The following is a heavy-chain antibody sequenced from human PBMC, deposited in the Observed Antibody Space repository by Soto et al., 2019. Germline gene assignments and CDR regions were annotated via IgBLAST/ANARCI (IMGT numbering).Heavy chain of an antibody. CDR2: INHSGST. J-gene: IGHJ4*02. V-gene: IGHV4-34*01. D-gene: IGHD3-16*02. CDR1: GGSFSGYY. CDR3: ARGVGYDYIWGSYRTNHYYFDY. Sequence: QVQLQQWGAGLLKPSETLSLTCAVYGGSFSGYYWSWIRQPPGKGLEWIGEINHSGSTNYNPSLKSRVTISVDTSKNQFSLKLSSVTAADTAVYYCARGVGYDYIWGSYRTNHYYFDYWGQGTLVTVSS.